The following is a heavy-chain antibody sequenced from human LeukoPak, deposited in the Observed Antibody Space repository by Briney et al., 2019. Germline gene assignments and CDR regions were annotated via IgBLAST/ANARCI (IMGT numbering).Heavy chain of an antibody. CDR2: INPSGGST. Sequence: ASVKDSCKASGYTFTSYYMHWVRQAPGQGLEWMGIINPSGGSTSYAQKFQGRVTMTRDTSTSTVYMELSSLRSEDTAVYYCARDMSITMVRGVNRDGEPFDYWGQGTLVTVSS. V-gene: IGHV1-46*03. D-gene: IGHD3-10*01. CDR1: GYTFTSYY. CDR3: ARDMSITMVRGVNRDGEPFDY. J-gene: IGHJ4*02.